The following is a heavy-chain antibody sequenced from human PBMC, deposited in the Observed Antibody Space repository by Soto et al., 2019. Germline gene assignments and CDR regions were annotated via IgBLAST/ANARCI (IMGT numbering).Heavy chain of an antibody. Sequence: GGSLRLSCAASGFTFSSYAMSWVRQAPGKGLEWVSAISGSGGSTYYADSVKGRFTISRDNSKNTLYLQMNSLRAEDTAVYYCARLTYYYESSGSRQDYWGEGSLVTVSS. CDR1: GFTFSSYA. J-gene: IGHJ4*02. CDR3: ARLTYYYESSGSRQDY. V-gene: IGHV3-23*01. D-gene: IGHD3-22*01. CDR2: ISGSGGST.